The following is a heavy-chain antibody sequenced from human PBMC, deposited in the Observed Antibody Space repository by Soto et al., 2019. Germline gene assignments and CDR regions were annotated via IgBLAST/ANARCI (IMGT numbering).Heavy chain of an antibody. D-gene: IGHD3-22*01. CDR2: ISGSGGST. V-gene: IGHV3-23*01. Sequence: GGSLRLSCAASGFTFSSYAMSWVRQAPGKGLEWVSAISGSGGSTYYADSVKGRFTISRDNSKNTLYLQMNSLRAEDTAVYYCAKMPSVYYYDSSGRNFDYWGQGTLVTVSS. J-gene: IGHJ4*02. CDR1: GFTFSSYA. CDR3: AKMPSVYYYDSSGRNFDY.